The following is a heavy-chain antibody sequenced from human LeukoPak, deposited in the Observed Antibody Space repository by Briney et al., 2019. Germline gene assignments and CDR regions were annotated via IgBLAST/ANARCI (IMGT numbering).Heavy chain of an antibody. CDR2: ISGSGGST. J-gene: IGHJ3*02. CDR1: GFTFSSYA. D-gene: IGHD3-22*01. Sequence: GGSLRLSCAASGFTFSSYAMSWVRQAPGKGLEWVSAISGSGGSTYYADSVKGRFTISRDNAKNSLYLQMNSLRAEDTAVYYCARDRKGLYDSSGPDAFDIWGQGTMVTVSS. V-gene: IGHV3-23*01. CDR3: ARDRKGLYDSSGPDAFDI.